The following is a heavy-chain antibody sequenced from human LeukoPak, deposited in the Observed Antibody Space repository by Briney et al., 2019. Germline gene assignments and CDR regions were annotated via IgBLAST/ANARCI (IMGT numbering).Heavy chain of an antibody. CDR3: ARDYYDSSGYEWLGAFDI. CDR2: ISGSGGST. Sequence: GGSLRLSCVASGFTFSSYGMSWVRQAPGKGLEWVSAISGSGGSTYYADSVKGRFTISRDNSKNTLYLQMNSLRAEDTAVYYCARDYYDSSGYEWLGAFDIWGQGTMVTVSS. V-gene: IGHV3-23*01. D-gene: IGHD3-22*01. CDR1: GFTFSSYG. J-gene: IGHJ3*02.